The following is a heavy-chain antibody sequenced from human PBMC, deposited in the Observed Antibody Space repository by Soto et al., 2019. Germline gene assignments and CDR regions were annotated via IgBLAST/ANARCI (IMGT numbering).Heavy chain of an antibody. CDR2: ISYDGGIK. V-gene: IGHV3-30*14. J-gene: IGHJ4*02. D-gene: IGHD2-15*01. Sequence: GGSLRLSCAASGFTLSSFPMHWVRQAPGKGLEWVSFISYDGGIKQYADPVNGRFTISRDNSRNTLYLQMNSLRAEDTAVYYCTNLPISGELEYWGQGTLVTVSS. CDR1: GFTLSSFP. CDR3: TNLPISGELEY.